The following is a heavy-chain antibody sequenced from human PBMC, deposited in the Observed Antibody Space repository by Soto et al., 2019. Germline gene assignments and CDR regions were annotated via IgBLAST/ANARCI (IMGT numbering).Heavy chain of an antibody. D-gene: IGHD2-21*02. CDR2: IYYSGST. J-gene: IGHJ6*02. Sequence: SETVSLTCTVSGGSISSGDYYWSWIRQPPGKGLEWIGYIYYSGSTYYNPSLKSRVTISVDTSKNQFSLKLSSVTAADTAVYYCARAYCGGDCYRYYYGMDVWGQGTTVIVSS. CDR3: ARAYCGGDCYRYYYGMDV. CDR1: GGSISSGDYY. V-gene: IGHV4-30-4*01.